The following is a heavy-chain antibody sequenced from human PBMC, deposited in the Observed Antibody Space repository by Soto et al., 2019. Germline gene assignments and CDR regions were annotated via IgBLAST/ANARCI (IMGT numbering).Heavy chain of an antibody. V-gene: IGHV3-23*01. Sequence: GGSLRLSCAASGFTFSSYAMSWVRQAPGKGLEWVSAISGSGGSTYYADSVKGRFTISRDNSKNTLYLQMNSLRAEDTAVYYCAKYSREQQLVRGWFDPWGQGTLVTVSS. J-gene: IGHJ5*02. CDR1: GFTFSSYA. CDR3: AKYSREQQLVRGWFDP. CDR2: ISGSGGST. D-gene: IGHD6-13*01.